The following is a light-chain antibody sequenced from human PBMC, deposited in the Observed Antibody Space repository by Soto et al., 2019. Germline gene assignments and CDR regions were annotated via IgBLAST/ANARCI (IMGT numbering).Light chain of an antibody. CDR1: QEISGY. CDR2: GVS. V-gene: IGKV1-9*01. Sequence: IQLTQSPSSLSASVGDRVTITCRASQEISGYLAWYQQTPGKAPKLLIYGVSTLQDGVSSRFSGRGSGTDFSLTINSLQPEDFATYYCQHLHWAFGPGT. J-gene: IGKJ1*01. CDR3: QHLHWA.